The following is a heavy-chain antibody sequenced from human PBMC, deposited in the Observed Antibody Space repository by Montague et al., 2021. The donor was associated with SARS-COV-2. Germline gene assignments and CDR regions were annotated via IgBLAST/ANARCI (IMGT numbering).Heavy chain of an antibody. CDR1: GFTFSSYG. V-gene: IGHV3-33*06. CDR3: AKPFYDYIWGSYRQTGYFDY. J-gene: IGHJ4*02. CDR2: IWYDGSNK. Sequence: SLRLSCAASGFTFSSYGMHWVRQALGKGLECVAVIWYDGSNKCYADSVKGRFTISRDNSKNTLYLQMNSLRAEDTAVYYCAKPFYDYIWGSYRQTGYFDYWGQGTLVTVSS. D-gene: IGHD3-16*02.